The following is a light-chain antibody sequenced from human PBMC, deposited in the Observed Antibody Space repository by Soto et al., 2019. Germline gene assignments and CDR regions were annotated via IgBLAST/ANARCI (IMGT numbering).Light chain of an antibody. J-gene: IGKJ1*01. CDR1: QSVGSN. Sequence: DIVMTQSPATLSVSPGERATLSCRASQSVGSNLAWYQQKPGQSPRLLIYGASTRATGIPARFSGSWSGTEFTLTISSLQSEDFAVDYCQQYDNWPPWTFGQGTKVEIK. V-gene: IGKV3-15*01. CDR2: GAS. CDR3: QQYDNWPPWT.